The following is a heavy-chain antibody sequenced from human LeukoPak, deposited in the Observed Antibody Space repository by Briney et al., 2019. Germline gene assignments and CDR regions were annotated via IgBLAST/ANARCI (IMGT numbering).Heavy chain of an antibody. CDR2: IGVAGDT. J-gene: IGHJ4*02. CDR3: AKSLPMGEQWRKQYFDY. Sequence: PGGSLRLSCAASGFTLSSYDMHWVRQVTGKGLEWVSAIGVAGDTYYPGSVKGRFIITRENAKNSLYLQMNSLRAEDTAVYYCAKSLPMGEQWRKQYFDYWGQGTLVTVSS. CDR1: GFTLSSYD. V-gene: IGHV3-13*01. D-gene: IGHD6-19*01.